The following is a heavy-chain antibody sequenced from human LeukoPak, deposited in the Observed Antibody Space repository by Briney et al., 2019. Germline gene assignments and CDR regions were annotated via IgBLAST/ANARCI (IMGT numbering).Heavy chain of an antibody. Sequence: GGSLRLSCAASGFTFSSYSMNWVRQAPGKGLEWVSSISSSSSYIYYADSVKGRFTISRDNAKNTLYLQINSLRAEDTAVYYCAKDRSDSSSWYCVDVWGQGTTVTVSS. D-gene: IGHD6-13*01. CDR1: GFTFSSYS. CDR2: ISSSSSYI. J-gene: IGHJ6*02. CDR3: AKDRSDSSSWYCVDV. V-gene: IGHV3-21*04.